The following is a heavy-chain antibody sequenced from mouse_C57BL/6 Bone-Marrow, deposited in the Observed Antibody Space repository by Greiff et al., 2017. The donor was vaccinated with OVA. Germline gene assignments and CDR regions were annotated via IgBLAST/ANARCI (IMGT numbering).Heavy chain of an antibody. D-gene: IGHD2-4*01. Sequence: QVQLQQPGAELVRPGTSVKLSCKASGYTFTSYWMHWVKQRPGQGLEWIGVIDPSDSYTNSNQQFKGKATLTVDTSSSTAYMQLSSLTSEDSAVYYCARDDYDWYFDVWGTGTTVTVSS. V-gene: IGHV1-59*01. CDR3: ARDDYDWYFDV. CDR2: IDPSDSYT. J-gene: IGHJ1*03. CDR1: GYTFTSYW.